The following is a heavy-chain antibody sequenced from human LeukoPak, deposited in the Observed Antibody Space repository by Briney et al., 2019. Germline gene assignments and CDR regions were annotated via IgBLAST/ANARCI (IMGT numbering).Heavy chain of an antibody. D-gene: IGHD7-27*01. V-gene: IGHV4-61*02. CDR2: IYTSGST. CDR3: ARDRGGNRGTVYYYYYYMDV. CDR1: GGSISSGSYY. J-gene: IGHJ6*03. Sequence: SETLSLTCTVSGGSISSGSYYWSWIRQPAGKGLEWIGRIYTSGSTNYNPSLKSRVTISVDTSKNQFSLKLSSVTAADTAVYYCARDRGGNRGTVYYYYYYMDVWGKGTTVTVSS.